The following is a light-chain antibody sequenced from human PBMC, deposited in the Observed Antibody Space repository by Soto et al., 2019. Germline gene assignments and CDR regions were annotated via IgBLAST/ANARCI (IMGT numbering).Light chain of an antibody. CDR3: QQGNSFPLT. V-gene: IGKV1-12*01. CDR1: QDISSW. J-gene: IGKJ4*02. CDR2: AAT. Sequence: DIQMTQSPSSVSASVGDRVTITCRASQDISSWLAWFQQKPGEAPRLLIYAATSLHSGVPSRFSGSGSGTDFTLTISCLQPEDFATYFCQQGNSFPLTFGGGTKVEIK.